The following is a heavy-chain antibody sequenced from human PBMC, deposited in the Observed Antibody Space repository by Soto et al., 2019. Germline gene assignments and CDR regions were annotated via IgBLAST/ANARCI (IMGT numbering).Heavy chain of an antibody. CDR2: IYWNDDK. J-gene: IGHJ4*02. CDR1: GFSLSTSGVG. Sequence: SGPTLVNPTQTLTLTCTFSGFSLSTSGVGVGWIRQPPGKALEWLALIYWNDDKRYSPSLKSRLTITKDTSKNQVVLTMTNMDPVDTATYYCAHISDPPLVIISNLLIDYWGQGTLVTVSS. CDR3: AHISDPPLVIISNLLIDY. V-gene: IGHV2-5*01. D-gene: IGHD3-9*01.